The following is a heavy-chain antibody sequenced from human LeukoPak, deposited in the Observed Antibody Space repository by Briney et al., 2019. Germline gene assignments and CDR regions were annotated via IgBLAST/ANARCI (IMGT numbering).Heavy chain of an antibody. J-gene: IGHJ4*02. CDR3: ARDTYYYDSSGYFAY. V-gene: IGHV3-33*01. Sequence: GRSLRLSCAASGFTFSSYGMHWVRQAPGKGLEWVAVIWYDGSNKYYADSVKGRFTISRDNSKNTLYLQMNSPRAEDTAVYYCARDTYYYDSSGYFAYWGQGTLVTVSS. CDR1: GFTFSSYG. D-gene: IGHD3-22*01. CDR2: IWYDGSNK.